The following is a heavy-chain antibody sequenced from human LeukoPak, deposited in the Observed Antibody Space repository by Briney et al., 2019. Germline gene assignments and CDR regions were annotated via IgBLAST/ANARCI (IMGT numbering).Heavy chain of an antibody. Sequence: SETLSLTCAVYGGSFSGYYWSWIRQPPGKGLEWIGEINHSGSTNYNPSLKSRVTISVDTSKNQFSLKLSSVTAADTAVHYCARGLMVRGVYNWFDPWGQGTLVTVSS. CDR2: INHSGST. CDR3: ARGLMVRGVYNWFDP. V-gene: IGHV4-34*01. CDR1: GGSFSGYY. J-gene: IGHJ5*02. D-gene: IGHD3-10*01.